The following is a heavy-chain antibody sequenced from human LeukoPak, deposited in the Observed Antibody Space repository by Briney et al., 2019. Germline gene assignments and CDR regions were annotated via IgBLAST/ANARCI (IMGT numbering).Heavy chain of an antibody. V-gene: IGHV3-30*04. CDR1: GFTLSSYA. Sequence: PGGSLRLSGAASGFTLSSYAMHWVRQAPGKGLEWVAVISYDGSNKYYADSVKGRFTTSRDNSKNTLYLQMSSLRAEDTAVYYCARDGGYYDSSGYYGGYFDYWGQGDLVTVSS. D-gene: IGHD3-22*01. CDR3: ARDGGYYDSSGYYGGYFDY. J-gene: IGHJ4*02. CDR2: ISYDGSNK.